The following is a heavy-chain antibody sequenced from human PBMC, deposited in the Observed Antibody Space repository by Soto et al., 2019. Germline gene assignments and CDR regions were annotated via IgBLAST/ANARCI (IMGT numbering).Heavy chain of an antibody. CDR1: GFTFGSYA. CDR2: ISGSGGST. D-gene: IGHD5-18*01. CDR3: AKNRYTYGYSYYFDY. J-gene: IGHJ4*02. V-gene: IGHV3-23*01. Sequence: EVQLLESGGGWVQPGGSLRLSCAASGFTFGSYAITWVRQAPGRGLEWVSTISGSGGSTYYADSVKGRFTTSRDNSNNTLFLQVNSLRADDTAVYYCAKNRYTYGYSYYFDYWGQGTLVTVSS.